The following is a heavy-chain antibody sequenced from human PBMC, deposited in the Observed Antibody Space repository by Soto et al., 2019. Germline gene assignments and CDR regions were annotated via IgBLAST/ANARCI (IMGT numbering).Heavy chain of an antibody. Sequence: PSETLSLTCTVSGGSISSTSYYWGWIRQPPGKGLEWIGSIYYSGSTYYNPSLKSRVTISVDTSKNQFSLKLSSVTAADTAMYYCARLGKSYGSTYYFGMDAWGQGTTVTVSS. CDR1: GGSISSTSYY. D-gene: IGHD6-13*01. CDR3: ARLGKSYGSTYYFGMDA. CDR2: IYYSGST. V-gene: IGHV4-39*01. J-gene: IGHJ6*02.